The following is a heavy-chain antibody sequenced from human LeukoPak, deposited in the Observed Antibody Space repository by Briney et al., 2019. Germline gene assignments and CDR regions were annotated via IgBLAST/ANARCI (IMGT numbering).Heavy chain of an antibody. CDR2: ISSSSSYI. V-gene: IGHV3-21*01. Sequence: PGGSLRLSCAASGFTFSSYSMNWVRQAPGKGLEWVSSISSSSSYIYYADSVKGRFTISRDNAKSSLYLQMNSLRAEDTAVYYCASEEGYSSSWYSVWGQGTMVTVSS. D-gene: IGHD6-13*01. J-gene: IGHJ3*01. CDR3: ASEEGYSSSWYSV. CDR1: GFTFSSYS.